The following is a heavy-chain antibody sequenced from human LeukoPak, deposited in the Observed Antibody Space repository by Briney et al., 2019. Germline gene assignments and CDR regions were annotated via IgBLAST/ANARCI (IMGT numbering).Heavy chain of an antibody. CDR1: GFTFSSYS. D-gene: IGHD6-19*01. V-gene: IGHV3-21*01. CDR3: ARGSRVAVAGTDY. Sequence: AGGSLRLSCAASGFTFSSYSMNWVRQAPGKGLEWVSSISSSGSYIYYADSVRGRLTISRDNAKNSLYLQMNSLRAEDTAVYYCARGSRVAVAGTDYWGQGTLVTVSS. J-gene: IGHJ4*02. CDR2: ISSSGSYI.